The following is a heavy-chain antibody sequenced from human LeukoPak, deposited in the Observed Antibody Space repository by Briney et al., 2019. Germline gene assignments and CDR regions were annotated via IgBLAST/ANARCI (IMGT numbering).Heavy chain of an antibody. D-gene: IGHD2-2*01. CDR3: ARVPGQGYCTSTSCYALRGMDV. Sequence: SETLSLTCIVSGGSISSYYWSWIRQPPGKGLEWIGYIYYSGNTNYNPSLKSRVTISVDRSKNQFSLKLSSVTAADTAVYYCARVPGQGYCTSTSCYALRGMDVWGQGTTVTVSS. CDR1: GGSISSYY. CDR2: IYYSGNT. J-gene: IGHJ6*02. V-gene: IGHV4-59*01.